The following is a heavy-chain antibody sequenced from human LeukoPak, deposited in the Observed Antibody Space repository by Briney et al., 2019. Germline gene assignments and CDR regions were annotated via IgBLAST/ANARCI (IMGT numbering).Heavy chain of an antibody. J-gene: IGHJ4*02. CDR1: GYTLTELS. CDR2: FDPEDGET. Sequence: ASVKVSCKVSGYTLTELSMHWVRQAPGKGLEWMGGFDPEDGETIYAQKFQGRVTMTEDTSTDTAYMELSSLRSEDTAVYYCATSPLLRYSGSYYLDYWGQGTLVTVSS. D-gene: IGHD1-26*01. V-gene: IGHV1-24*01. CDR3: ATSPLLRYSGSYYLDY.